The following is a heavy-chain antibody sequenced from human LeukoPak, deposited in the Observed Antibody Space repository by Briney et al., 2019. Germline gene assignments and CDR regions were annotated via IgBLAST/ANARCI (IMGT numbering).Heavy chain of an antibody. Sequence: SETLSLTCTVSGGSISSSSYYWGWIRQPPGKGLEWIGSIYYSGSTYYNPSLKSRVTISVDTSKNQFSLKLSSVTAADTAVYYCARQLFVTGTTFAFDIWGQGTMVTVSS. D-gene: IGHD1-7*01. CDR3: ARQLFVTGTTFAFDI. CDR1: GGSISSSSYY. V-gene: IGHV4-39*01. CDR2: IYYSGST. J-gene: IGHJ3*02.